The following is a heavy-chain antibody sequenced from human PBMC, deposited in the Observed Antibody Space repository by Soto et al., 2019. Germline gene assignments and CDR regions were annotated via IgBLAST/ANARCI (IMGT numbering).Heavy chain of an antibody. V-gene: IGHV4-59*01. Sequence: PSETLSLTCTVSGCSITNYNWTWIRQPPGRGLEWIGNIYYTGNTDYSPSLKSRVTISVDTSKKQFSLELTSVTAADTAVYYCARGRRELPYWGQGTLVTVSS. CDR3: ARGRRELPY. CDR2: IYYTGNT. CDR1: GCSITNYN. J-gene: IGHJ4*02. D-gene: IGHD1-7*01.